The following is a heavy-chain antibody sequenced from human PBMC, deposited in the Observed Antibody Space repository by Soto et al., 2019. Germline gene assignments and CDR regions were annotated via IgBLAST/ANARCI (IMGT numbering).Heavy chain of an antibody. J-gene: IGHJ4*02. V-gene: IGHV4-34*01. Sequence: SQTLSLTCAVYGGSFSGYYWSWIRQPPGKGLEWIGEINHSGSTNYNPSLKSRVTISVDTSKNQFSLKLSSVTAADTAVYYCARRYDSSGYLIVSGPSGWIDYWGQGTLVTVSS. CDR3: ARRYDSSGYLIVSGPSGWIDY. D-gene: IGHD3-22*01. CDR2: INHSGST. CDR1: GGSFSGYY.